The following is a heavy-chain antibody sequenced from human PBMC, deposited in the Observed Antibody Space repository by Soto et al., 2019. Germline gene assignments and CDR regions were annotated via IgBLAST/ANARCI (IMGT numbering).Heavy chain of an antibody. D-gene: IGHD3-10*02. V-gene: IGHV4-30-2*03. CDR3: AIFFFQAEDGIRDVRSVSAFLLNRSSDL. CDR2: FDYSENT. Sequence: PGKRLEWIATFDYSENTHYNPSLESRVTISVDTSKHQFSLKLSSVTAADTAVYYCAIFFFQAEDGIRDVRSVSAFLLNRSSDL. J-gene: IGHJ2*01.